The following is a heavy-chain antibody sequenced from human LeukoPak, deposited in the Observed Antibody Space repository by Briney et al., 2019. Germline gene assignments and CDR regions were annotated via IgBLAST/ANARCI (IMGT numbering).Heavy chain of an antibody. CDR2: VSGSGDNT. V-gene: IGHV3-23*01. CDR3: ARWGNDYSQFDS. J-gene: IGHJ4*02. Sequence: GGSLRLSCAASGFTFNNYAMTWVRQAPGKGLEWVSVVSGSGDNTNYADSVKGRFTVSRDNSKNTLFLQMNSLRTEDTAVYFCARWGNDYSQFDSWGQGTLVTVS. CDR1: GFTFNNYA. D-gene: IGHD4-11*01.